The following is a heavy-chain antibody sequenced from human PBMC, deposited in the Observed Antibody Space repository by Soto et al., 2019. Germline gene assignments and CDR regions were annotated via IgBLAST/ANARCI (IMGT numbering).Heavy chain of an antibody. D-gene: IGHD3-22*01. Sequence: QITLKESGPTLVKPTQTLTLTCTFSGFSLSTSGVGVGWIRQPPGKAMEWLALIYWDDDKRYSPSLKSRLTITKDTSKNQVVLTMTNMDPVDTATYYCAHTYYYDSSGYSHFDYWGQGTLVTVPS. CDR1: GFSLSTSGVG. V-gene: IGHV2-5*02. CDR2: IYWDDDK. CDR3: AHTYYYDSSGYSHFDY. J-gene: IGHJ4*02.